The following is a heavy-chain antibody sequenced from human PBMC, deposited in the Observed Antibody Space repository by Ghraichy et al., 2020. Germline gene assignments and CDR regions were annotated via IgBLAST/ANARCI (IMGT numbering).Heavy chain of an antibody. CDR1: GGSISSGGYS. J-gene: IGHJ5*02. V-gene: IGHV4-30-2*01. D-gene: IGHD2-15*01. Sequence: SDTLSLTCAVSGGSISSGGYSWSWIRQPPGKGLEWIGYIYHSGSTYYNPSLKSRVTISVDRSKNQFSLKLSSVTAADTAVYYCARDRSSSGGSNWFDPWGQGTLVTVSS. CDR3: ARDRSSSGGSNWFDP. CDR2: IYHSGST.